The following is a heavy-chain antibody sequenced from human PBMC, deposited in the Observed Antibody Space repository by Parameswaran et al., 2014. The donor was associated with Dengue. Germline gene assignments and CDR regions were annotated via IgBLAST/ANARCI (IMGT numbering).Heavy chain of an antibody. J-gene: IGHJ4*02. D-gene: IGHD6-19*01. CDR2: ISAYNGNT. CDR3: AREKQWLGTGDFDY. CDR1: GYTFTSYG. Sequence: PGASVKVSCKASGYTFTSYGISWVRQAPGQGLEWMGWISAYNGNTNYAQKLQGRVTMTTDTSTSTAYMELRSLRSDDTAVYYCAREKQWLGTGDFDYWGQGTLVTVSS. V-gene: IGHV1-18*01.